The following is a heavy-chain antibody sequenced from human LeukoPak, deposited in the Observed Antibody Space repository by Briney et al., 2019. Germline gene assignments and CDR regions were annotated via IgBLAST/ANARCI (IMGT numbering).Heavy chain of an antibody. Sequence: PGRSLRLSCTAPGFTFGDYAMSWVRQAPGKGLEWVSFIRIKAYSGTAEYAASVKGRFTISRDDSKSIAYLQMDSLKTEDTAVYYCAGGGPHDILTGRSGYFAYWGQGTLVTVSS. CDR2: IRIKAYSGTA. J-gene: IGHJ4*02. V-gene: IGHV3-49*04. CDR1: GFTFGDYA. CDR3: AGGGPHDILTGRSGYFAY. D-gene: IGHD3-9*01.